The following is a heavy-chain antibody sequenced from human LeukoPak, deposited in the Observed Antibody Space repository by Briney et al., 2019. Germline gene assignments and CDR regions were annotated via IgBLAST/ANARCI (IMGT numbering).Heavy chain of an antibody. Sequence: ASVKVSCKASGYTFTGYYMHWVRQAPGQGLEWMGWINPNSGGTNYAQKFQGRVTMTTDTSTSTAYMELRSLRSDDTAVYYCARASITMVRGVIDYWGQGTLVTVSS. CDR2: INPNSGGT. J-gene: IGHJ4*02. D-gene: IGHD3-10*01. CDR1: GYTFTGYY. CDR3: ARASITMVRGVIDY. V-gene: IGHV1-2*02.